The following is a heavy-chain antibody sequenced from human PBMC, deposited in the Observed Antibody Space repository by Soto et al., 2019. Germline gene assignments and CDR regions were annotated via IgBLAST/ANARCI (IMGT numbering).Heavy chain of an antibody. CDR3: AKDPPSCGWCFDY. CDR2: ISYDGGNK. J-gene: IGHJ4*02. D-gene: IGHD6-19*01. CDR1: GFILSSYG. Sequence: PGGSLRLSCAASGFILSSYGRHWVRQAPGKGLEWVAAISYDGGNKYYADSAKGRFTISRDISTNTVYLQMNSLRAEDTALYYCAKDPPSCGWCFDYWGQGTLVTVSS. V-gene: IGHV3-30*18.